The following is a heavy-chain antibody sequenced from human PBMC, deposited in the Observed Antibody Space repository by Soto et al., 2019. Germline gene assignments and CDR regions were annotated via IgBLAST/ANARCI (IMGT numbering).Heavy chain of an antibody. CDR3: ARQVHLRYFDWLYSYGMDV. CDR2: INHSGST. Sequence: KSSETLSLTCAVYGGSFSGYYWSWIRQPPGKGLEWIGEINHSGSTNYNPSLKSRVTISVDTSKNQFSLKLSSVTAADAAVYYCARQVHLRYFDWLYSYGMDVWGQGTTVTVSS. CDR1: GGSFSGYY. D-gene: IGHD3-9*01. J-gene: IGHJ6*02. V-gene: IGHV4-34*01.